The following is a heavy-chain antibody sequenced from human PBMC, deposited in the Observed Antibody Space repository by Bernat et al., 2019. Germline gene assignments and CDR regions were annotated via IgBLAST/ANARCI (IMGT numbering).Heavy chain of an antibody. V-gene: IGHV3-21*01. J-gene: IGHJ6*02. CDR3: AAGGYCSSTSCYAGDDYYGMDV. D-gene: IGHD2-2*01. CDR2: ISSSSSYI. CDR1: GFTFSSYS. Sequence: EVQLVESGGGLVKPGGSLRLSCAASGFTFSSYSMNWVRQAPGKGLEWVSSISSSSSYIYYADSVKGRFTISRDNAKNSLYLQMNSLRAEDTAVYYWAAGGYCSSTSCYAGDDYYGMDVWGQGTTVTVSS.